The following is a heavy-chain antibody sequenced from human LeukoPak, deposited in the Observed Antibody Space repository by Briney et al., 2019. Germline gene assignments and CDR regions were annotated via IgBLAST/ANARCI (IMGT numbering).Heavy chain of an antibody. J-gene: IGHJ4*02. V-gene: IGHV3-30-3*01. CDR3: ARKARVKTTRYYDSSGYSGYFDY. CDR1: GFTFSSYA. CDR2: ISYDGSNK. Sequence: GGSLRLSCAASGFTFSSYAMHWVRQAPGKGLEWVAVISYDGSNKYYADSVKGRFTISRDNSKNTLYLQMDSLRAEDTAVYYCARKARVKTTRYYDSSGYSGYFDYWGQGTLVTVSS. D-gene: IGHD3-22*01.